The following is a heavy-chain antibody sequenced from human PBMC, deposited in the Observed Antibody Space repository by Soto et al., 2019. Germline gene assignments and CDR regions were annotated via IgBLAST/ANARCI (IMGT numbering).Heavy chain of an antibody. CDR1: GFTFSSYS. CDR2: ISSSSSYI. J-gene: IGHJ5*02. V-gene: IGHV3-21*01. CDR3: ARDRLVRGVISWFDP. Sequence: GSLRLSCAASGFTFSSYSMNWVRQAPGKGLEWVSSISSSSSYIYYADSVKGRFTISRDNAKNSLYLQMNSLRAEDTAVYYCARDRLVRGVISWFDPWGQGTLVTVSS. D-gene: IGHD3-10*01.